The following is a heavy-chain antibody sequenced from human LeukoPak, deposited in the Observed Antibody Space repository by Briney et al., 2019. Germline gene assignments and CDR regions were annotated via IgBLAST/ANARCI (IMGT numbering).Heavy chain of an antibody. CDR2: INHSGST. J-gene: IGHJ3*02. CDR3: ARGLGLLSI. D-gene: IGHD2-21*01. V-gene: IGHV4-34*01. CDR1: GGSFSGYY. Sequence: SETLSLTCAVYGGSFSGYYWSWIRQPPGKGLEWIGEINHSGSTNYNPSLKSRVTISVDTSKNQFSLKLSSVTAADTAVYYCARGLGLLSIWGQGTMVTASS.